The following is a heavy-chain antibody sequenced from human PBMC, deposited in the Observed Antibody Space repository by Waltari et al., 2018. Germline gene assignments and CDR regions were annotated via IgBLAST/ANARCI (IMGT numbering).Heavy chain of an antibody. Sequence: QVQLQESGPGLVKPSETLSLTCAVSGYSISSGYYWGWIRQPPGKGLEWIGSIYHSGSTYYNPTLKSRVTISVDTSKNQFSLKLSSVTAADTAVYYCARVKGWLQFQAVPYFDYWGQGTLVTVSS. J-gene: IGHJ4*02. CDR3: ARVKGWLQFQAVPYFDY. CDR1: GYSISSGYY. CDR2: IYHSGST. D-gene: IGHD5-12*01. V-gene: IGHV4-38-2*01.